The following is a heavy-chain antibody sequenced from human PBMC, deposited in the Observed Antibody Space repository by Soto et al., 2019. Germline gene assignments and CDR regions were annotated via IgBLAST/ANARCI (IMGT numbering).Heavy chain of an antibody. V-gene: IGHV3-74*01. CDR3: VRYSRSVGGSYRPDY. CDR2: INSDGCIT. CDR1: GFTFSSYW. J-gene: IGHJ4*02. D-gene: IGHD3-16*02. Sequence: GGSLRLSYAASGFTFSSYWMHWVRQVPEKGLVWVSRINSDGCITNYADAVKGRFTISRDNVKNTLYLQMNSLRAEDTAVYYCVRYSRSVGGSYRPDYWGQGTLVTVSS.